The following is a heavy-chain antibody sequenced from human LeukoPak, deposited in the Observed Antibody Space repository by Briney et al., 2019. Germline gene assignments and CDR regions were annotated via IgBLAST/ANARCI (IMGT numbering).Heavy chain of an antibody. CDR2: ISYDGSNK. J-gene: IGHJ3*02. CDR1: GFTFSSYA. D-gene: IGHD2-2*01. Sequence: GRSLRLSCAASGFTFSSYAMHWVRQAPGKGLEWVAVISYDGSNKYYAGSVKGRFTISRDNSKNTLYLQMNSLRAEDTAVYYCARGGSTSCYGMGCRAFDIWGQGTMVTVSS. V-gene: IGHV3-30-3*01. CDR3: ARGGSTSCYGMGCRAFDI.